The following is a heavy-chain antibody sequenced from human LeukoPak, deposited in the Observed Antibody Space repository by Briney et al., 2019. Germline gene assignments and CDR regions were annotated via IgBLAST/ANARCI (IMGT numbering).Heavy chain of an antibody. V-gene: IGHV3-23*01. CDR2: ISGSGGST. CDR3: ARVGDYQLLFDALYY. CDR1: GFTFSSYA. Sequence: GSLRLSCAASGFTFSSYAMSWVRQAPGKGLEWVSAISGSGGSTYYADSVKGRFTISRDNSKNTLYLQMNSLRAEDTAVYYCARVGDYQLLFDALYYWGQGTLVTVSS. D-gene: IGHD2-2*01. J-gene: IGHJ4*02.